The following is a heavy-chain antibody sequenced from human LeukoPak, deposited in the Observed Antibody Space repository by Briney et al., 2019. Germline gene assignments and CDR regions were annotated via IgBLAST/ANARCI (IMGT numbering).Heavy chain of an antibody. CDR3: AKVRQQMTFDAFDI. D-gene: IGHD6-13*01. CDR1: EFTFDDYA. Sequence: GGSLRLSCAASEFTFDDYAMHWVRQAPGKGLEWISGISWNSGSIGYADSVKGRFTISRDNSKDTLYLQMNSLRAEDTAVYYCAKVRQQMTFDAFDIWGQGTMVTVSS. V-gene: IGHV3-9*01. J-gene: IGHJ3*02. CDR2: ISWNSGSI.